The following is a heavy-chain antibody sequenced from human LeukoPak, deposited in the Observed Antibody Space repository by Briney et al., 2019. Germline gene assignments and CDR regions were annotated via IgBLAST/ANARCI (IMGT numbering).Heavy chain of an antibody. Sequence: SETLSLTCAVSGGSMRNYYWSWIRQPPGKGLEWIGYTYDSGSSSYNPSLRSRVSISIDTSKNQFSLNLSSVTAADAAVYYCARGWASSWYYFDFWGQGTLVTVSS. CDR2: TYDSGSS. D-gene: IGHD2-2*01. CDR1: GGSMRNYY. J-gene: IGHJ4*02. CDR3: ARGWASSWYYFDF. V-gene: IGHV4-59*01.